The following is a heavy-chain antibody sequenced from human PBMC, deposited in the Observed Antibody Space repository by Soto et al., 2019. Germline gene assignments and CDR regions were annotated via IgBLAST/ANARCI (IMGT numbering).Heavy chain of an antibody. CDR1: GGTFSSYA. V-gene: IGHV1-69*12. CDR3: AQILHGTSYYVDY. Sequence: QVQLVQSGAEVKKPGSSVKVSCKASGGTFSSYAISWVRQAPGEGLEWMGGIIPIFGTANYEQKFQGRVTITAGASTSTAYMALSSLSSEDTAVYYCAQILHGTSYYVDYWGQGTLVTVSS. D-gene: IGHD1-26*01. J-gene: IGHJ4*02. CDR2: IIPIFGTA.